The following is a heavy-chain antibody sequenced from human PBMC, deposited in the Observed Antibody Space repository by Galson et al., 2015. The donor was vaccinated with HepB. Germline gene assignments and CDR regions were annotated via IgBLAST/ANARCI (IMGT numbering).Heavy chain of an antibody. CDR2: IKSKNNGETT. Sequence: SLRLSCAASGFSFSEAWMSWVRQAPGKGLEWVGRIKSKNNGETTTLAAPVKGRFIISRDDSKTMLNLQMNSLQMEDAAVYYCTSDLYVSSGYNHDYWGQGTLVTVSS. CDR3: TSDLYVSSGYNHDY. J-gene: IGHJ4*02. D-gene: IGHD3-22*01. V-gene: IGHV3-15*01. CDR1: GFSFSEAW.